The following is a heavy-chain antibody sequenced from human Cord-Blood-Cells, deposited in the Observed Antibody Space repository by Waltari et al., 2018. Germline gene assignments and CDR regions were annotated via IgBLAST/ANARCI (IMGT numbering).Heavy chain of an antibody. V-gene: IGHV4-34*01. J-gene: IGHJ5*02. CDR2: INHSGNT. CDR1: GGSFSGYY. Sequence: QVQLQQWGAGLLKPSETLSLTCAVYGGSFSGYYWSWIRQPPGKGLEWIGEINHSGNTNYNPSLKSRVTISVDTSKNQFSLKLSSVTAADTAVYYCARGLSRPEYSSSSWFDPWGQGTLVTVSS. D-gene: IGHD6-6*01. CDR3: ARGLSRPEYSSSSWFDP.